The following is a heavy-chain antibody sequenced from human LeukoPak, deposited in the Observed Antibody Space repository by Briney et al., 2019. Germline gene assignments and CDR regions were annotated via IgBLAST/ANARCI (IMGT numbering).Heavy chain of an antibody. Sequence: GGSLRLSCAASGFTFSSYSMNWVRQAPGKGLEWVSIIYAGSPYYADSVKGRFTISRDNSKNTLYLQMNSLRAEDTAVYYCARQTSVVTPIDYWGQGTLVTVSS. CDR1: GFTFSSYS. CDR3: ARQTSVVTPIDY. V-gene: IGHV3-66*04. J-gene: IGHJ4*02. D-gene: IGHD4-23*01. CDR2: IYAGSP.